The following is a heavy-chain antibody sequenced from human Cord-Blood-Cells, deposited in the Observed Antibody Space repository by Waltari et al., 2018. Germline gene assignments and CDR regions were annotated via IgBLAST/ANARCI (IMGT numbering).Heavy chain of an antibody. J-gene: IGHJ3*02. CDR2: SYYSGST. CDR1: GGSISSSSYY. CDR3: ARGCERWWGGLYAFDS. V-gene: IGHV4-39*01. D-gene: IGHD2-15*01. Sequence: QLQLQESGPGLVKPSETLSLTCTVSGGSISSSSYYWGWIRQPPGEGLGWIGSSYYSGSTSHSPSRKMRVTISGDTSKSQFSLKLSSVTAADTAVYYCARGCERWWGGLYAFDSWGQGTMVTVSS.